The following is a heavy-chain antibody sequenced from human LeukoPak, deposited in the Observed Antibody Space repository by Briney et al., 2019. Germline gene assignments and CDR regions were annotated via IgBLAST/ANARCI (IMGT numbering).Heavy chain of an antibody. Sequence: QPGGSLRVSCAASGFTFSSYGMHWVRQAPGKGLEWVAVIWYDGSNKYYADSVKGRFTISRDNSKNTLYLQMNSLRAEDTAVYYCAKRTKVGATTYFYYGMDVWGQGTTVTVSS. CDR2: IWYDGSNK. CDR1: GFTFSSYG. V-gene: IGHV3-33*06. D-gene: IGHD1-26*01. J-gene: IGHJ6*02. CDR3: AKRTKVGATTYFYYGMDV.